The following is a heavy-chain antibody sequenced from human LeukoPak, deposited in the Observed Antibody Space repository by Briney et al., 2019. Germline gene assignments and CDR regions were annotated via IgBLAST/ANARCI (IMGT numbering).Heavy chain of an antibody. J-gene: IGHJ5*02. CDR3: ARGGASSGDWFDP. CDR2: ISSSGSTI. V-gene: IGHV3-48*03. D-gene: IGHD3-22*01. Sequence: GGSLRLSCAASGFTFSSYEMNWVRQAPGKGLEWVSYISSSGSTIYYADSVKGRFTISRDNAKNSLYLQMNSLRAEDTAVYYCARGGASSGDWFDPWGQGTLVTVSS. CDR1: GFTFSSYE.